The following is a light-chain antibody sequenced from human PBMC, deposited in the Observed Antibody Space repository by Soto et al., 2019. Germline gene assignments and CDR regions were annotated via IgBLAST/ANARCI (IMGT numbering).Light chain of an antibody. CDR3: CSYAGTYTFYV. V-gene: IGLV2-11*01. Sequence: QSALTQPRSVSGSPGQSVTISCTGTSSDVGGYDLVSWYQQHPGKAPKLMIYDVTKRPSGVPDRFSGSRSGNTASLTISGLQAEDDDDYYCCSYAGTYTFYVFGTGTKVTVL. J-gene: IGLJ1*01. CDR2: DVT. CDR1: SSDVGGYDL.